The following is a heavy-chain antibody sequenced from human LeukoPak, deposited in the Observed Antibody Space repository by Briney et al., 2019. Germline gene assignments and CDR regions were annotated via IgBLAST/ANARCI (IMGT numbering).Heavy chain of an antibody. J-gene: IGHJ4*02. CDR1: GFTFSTYA. Sequence: GGSLRLSCAASGFTFSTYAMSWVRQAPGKGLEWVAAIDGSGDSTYYADSVKGRFTISRDNSMNTLYLQMNSLRAEDTAVYYCAKRPKSTVFGVVIPEDYFDYWGQGTLVTVSS. D-gene: IGHD3-3*01. V-gene: IGHV3-23*01. CDR2: IDGSGDST. CDR3: AKRPKSTVFGVVIPEDYFDY.